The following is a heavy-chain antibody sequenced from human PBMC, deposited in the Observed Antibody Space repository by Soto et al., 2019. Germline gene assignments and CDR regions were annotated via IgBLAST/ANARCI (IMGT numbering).Heavy chain of an antibody. D-gene: IGHD6-13*01. CDR3: AYGPDSSSWYFDS. V-gene: IGHV2-26*01. J-gene: IGHJ4*02. CDR2: IFSNDEK. CDR1: GFSLSNDGTG. Sequence: QVTLKESGPVLVKPTGTLTLTCTVSGFSLSNDGTGVSWLRQPPGKALEWLTHIFSNDEKSYSTSLASRLTISKDTSKSQVVLTMTNMDPLDTATYYCAYGPDSSSWYFDSWGQGTLVTVSS.